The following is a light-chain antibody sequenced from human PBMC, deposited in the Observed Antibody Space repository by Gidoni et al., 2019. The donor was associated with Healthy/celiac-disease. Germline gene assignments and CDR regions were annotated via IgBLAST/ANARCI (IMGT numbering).Light chain of an antibody. CDR1: QSVLSSSNNKNY. CDR2: WAS. Sequence: DIVMTQSPDSLAVSLVERATINCKSSQSVLSSSNNKNYLAWYQQKPGQPPKLLIYWASTRESGVPDRFSGSGSGTDFTLTISSLQAEDVAVYYCQQYYSTPPTFGGGTKVEIK. V-gene: IGKV4-1*01. CDR3: QQYYSTPPT. J-gene: IGKJ4*01.